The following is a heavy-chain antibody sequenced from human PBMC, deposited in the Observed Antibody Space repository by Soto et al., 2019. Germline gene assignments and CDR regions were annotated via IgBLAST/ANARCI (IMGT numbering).Heavy chain of an antibody. V-gene: IGHV1-18*01. J-gene: IGHJ4*02. Sequence: QVQLVQSGAEVKRPGTSVKVSCKVSGYTFTNYGINWVRQAPGQGLEWVGWFNPANRNTNYAQKFQDRVSMTTDTSTNTAYMELRGLRSDDKAVYYCARVRFGDPFDFWGQGNLVTVSS. CDR3: ARVRFGDPFDF. D-gene: IGHD2-21*02. CDR2: FNPANRNT. CDR1: GYTFTNYG.